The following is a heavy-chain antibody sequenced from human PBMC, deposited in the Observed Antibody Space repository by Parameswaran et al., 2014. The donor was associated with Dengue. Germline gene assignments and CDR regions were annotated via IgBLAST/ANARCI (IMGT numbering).Heavy chain of an antibody. D-gene: IGHD6-13*01. V-gene: IGHV1-18*01. J-gene: IGHJ4*02. CDR2: ISAYNGNT. Sequence: WVRQAPGQGLEWMGWISAYNGNTNYAQKLQGRVTMTTDTSTSTAYMELRSLRSDDTAVYYCASDRSSSWRPTVYYFDYWGQGTLVTVSS. CDR3: ASDRSSSWRPTVYYFDY.